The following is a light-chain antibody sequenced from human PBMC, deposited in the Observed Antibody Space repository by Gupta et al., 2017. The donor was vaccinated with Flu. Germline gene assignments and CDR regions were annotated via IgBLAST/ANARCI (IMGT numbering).Light chain of an antibody. CDR2: MID. V-gene: IGLV1-47*01. CDR1: RSNIGTNY. J-gene: IGLJ3*02. CDR3: ASCHERLTSTPNWV. Sequence: AVLTQPPSVSGTPAQMLNISCSGSRSNIGTNYVYWYQQLQGTDPKLLNYMIDHRPSGGPDRFSGSLSGTSSYLAISGILSEDEADYYCASCHERLTSTPNWVFGGGTQLTVL.